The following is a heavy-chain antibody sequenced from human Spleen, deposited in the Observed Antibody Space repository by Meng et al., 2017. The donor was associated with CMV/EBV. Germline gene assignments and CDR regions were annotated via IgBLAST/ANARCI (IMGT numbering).Heavy chain of an antibody. J-gene: IGHJ4*02. Sequence: GESLKISCAASGFTFSSYWMSWVRQAPGKGLEWVANIKQDGSEKYYVDSVKGRFTISRDNAKNSLYLQMNSLRAEDTAVYYCASSLWSDYWGQGTLVTVSS. CDR3: ASSLWSDY. CDR2: IKQDGSEK. V-gene: IGHV3-7*01. CDR1: GFTFSSYW. D-gene: IGHD2-21*01.